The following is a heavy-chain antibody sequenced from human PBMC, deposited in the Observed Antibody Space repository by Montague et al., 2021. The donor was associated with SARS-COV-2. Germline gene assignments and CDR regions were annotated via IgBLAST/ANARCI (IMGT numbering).Heavy chain of an antibody. CDR3: ARRTYDILTGYDYGMDV. CDR1: GFSLSTSGLC. Sequence: PELVKPTQTLTLTCTFSGFSLSTSGLCVSWIRQPPGKALEWLARIDWDDDKYYSTPLKTRLTISKDTSKTQVVLTMTNMDPVDTATYYCARRTYDILTGYDYGMDVWGQGTTVTVSS. CDR2: IDWDDDK. J-gene: IGHJ6*02. D-gene: IGHD3-9*01. V-gene: IGHV2-70*11.